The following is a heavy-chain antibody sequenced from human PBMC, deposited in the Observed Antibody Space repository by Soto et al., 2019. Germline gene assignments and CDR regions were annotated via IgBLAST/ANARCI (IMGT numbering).Heavy chain of an antibody. V-gene: IGHV5-51*01. J-gene: IGHJ6*02. CDR1: GYSFTSYW. CDR3: ARHESRTLYGMDV. Sequence: PGESLKNSCKGSGYSFTSYWIGWVRQMPGKGLEWMGIIYPGDSDTRYSPSFQGQVTISADKSISTAYLQWSSLKASDTAMYYFARHESRTLYGMDVWGQGTTVTVSS. D-gene: IGHD2-15*01. CDR2: IYPGDSDT.